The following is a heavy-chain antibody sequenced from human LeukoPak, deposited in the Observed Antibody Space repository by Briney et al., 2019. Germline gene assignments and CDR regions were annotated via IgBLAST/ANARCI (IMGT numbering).Heavy chain of an antibody. CDR1: GASISSYY. CDR2: IYYSGGT. CDR3: GRGAYDYLWGSHDI. V-gene: IGHV4-59*01. J-gene: IGHJ3*02. Sequence: PSETLSLTCTVSGASISSYYWIWLRQPPGKGLEWIGYIYYSGGTNYNPSLKSRVTISVDTSKEQFYLEMSSVSAADTAVYYCGRGAYDYLWGSHDIWGQGTMVTVSS. D-gene: IGHD3-16*01.